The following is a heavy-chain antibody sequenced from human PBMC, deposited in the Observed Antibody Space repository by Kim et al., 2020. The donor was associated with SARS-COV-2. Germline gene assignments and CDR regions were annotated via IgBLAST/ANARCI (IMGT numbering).Heavy chain of an antibody. D-gene: IGHD3-9*01. Sequence: ASVKVSCKASGYTFTSYAMNWVRQAPGQGLEWMGWINTNTGNPTYAQGFTGRFVFSLDTSVSTAYLQISSLKAEDTAVYYCARVYDILTGYSSGGEDVWGQGTTVTVSS. V-gene: IGHV7-4-1*02. J-gene: IGHJ6*02. CDR3: ARVYDILTGYSSGGEDV. CDR1: GYTFTSYA. CDR2: INTNTGNP.